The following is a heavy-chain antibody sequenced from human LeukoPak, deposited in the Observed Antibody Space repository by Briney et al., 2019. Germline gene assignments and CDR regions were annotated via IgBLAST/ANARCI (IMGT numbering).Heavy chain of an antibody. D-gene: IGHD2-15*01. CDR1: GYTFSGYY. V-gene: IGHV1-2*02. CDR3: ARGRRYCSGGSCYPYYYYYMDV. CDR2: INPNSGGT. J-gene: IGHJ6*03. Sequence: ASVKVSCKASGYTFSGYYMHWVRQAPGQGLEWMGWINPNSGGTNYALKFQGRVTMTRDTSISTAYMELSRLRFDDTAVYYCARGRRYCSGGSCYPYYYYYMDVWGKGTTVTISS.